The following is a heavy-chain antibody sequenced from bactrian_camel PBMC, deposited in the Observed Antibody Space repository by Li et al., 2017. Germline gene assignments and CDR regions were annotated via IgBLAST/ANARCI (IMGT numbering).Heavy chain of an antibody. V-gene: IGHV3S1*01. CDR3: AVAWDKDITNLDDPDEYNY. J-gene: IGHJ4*01. Sequence: VQLVESGGGSVQAGGSLRLSCAASGYTYSSICMAWFRQAPGKEREAVATIYIAFRPDDQRTYYADPVKGRFTISHDNAKNTLYLQMDSLKPEDTAIYYCAVAWDKDITNLDDPDEYNYWGQGTQVTVSS. CDR2: IYIAFRPDDQRT. D-gene: IGHD1*01. CDR1: GYTYSSIC.